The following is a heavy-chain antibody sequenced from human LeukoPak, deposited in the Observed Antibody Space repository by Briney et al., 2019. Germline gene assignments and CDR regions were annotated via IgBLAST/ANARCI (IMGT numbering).Heavy chain of an antibody. V-gene: IGHV3-7*01. CDR1: GFGFRGFS. CDR2: IKQDGSEI. J-gene: IGHJ4*02. CDR3: AREGYYYGSGYYYNLDY. D-gene: IGHD3-10*01. Sequence: GSLRLSCAASGFGFRGFSMTWVRQAPGKGLEWVANIKQDGSEIYYVDSVKGRFTISRDNARNSLYLQMHSLRADDTAVYYCAREGYYYGSGYYYNLDYWGQGTLVTVSS.